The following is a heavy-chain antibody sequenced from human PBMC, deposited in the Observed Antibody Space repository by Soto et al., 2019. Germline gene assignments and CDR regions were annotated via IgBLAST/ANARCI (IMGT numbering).Heavy chain of an antibody. CDR2: IHNSGTS. Sequence: PSETLSLTCTVSGGSIKSSDHHWSWTRQSPAKGLEWIGYIHNSGTSFYNPSLRGRVTVTLDTSRSQFSLTLASVTAADTAVYYCVREERIAAPELDYWGQGIPVTVSS. D-gene: IGHD6-6*01. J-gene: IGHJ4*02. V-gene: IGHV4-30-4*01. CDR3: VREERIAAPELDY. CDR1: GGSIKSSDHH.